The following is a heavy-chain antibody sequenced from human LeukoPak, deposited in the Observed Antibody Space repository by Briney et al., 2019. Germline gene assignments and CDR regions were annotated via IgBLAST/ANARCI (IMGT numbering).Heavy chain of an antibody. J-gene: IGHJ5*02. CDR1: GFTFSSYG. CDR3: AKDPYGGNSGWFDP. D-gene: IGHD4-23*01. V-gene: IGHV3-23*01. Sequence: PGGSLRLSCAASGFTFSSYGMSWVRQAPGKGLEWVSAISGSGGSTYYAGSVKGRFTISRDNSKNTLYLQMNSLRAEDTAVYYCAKDPYGGNSGWFDPWGQGTLVTVSS. CDR2: ISGSGGST.